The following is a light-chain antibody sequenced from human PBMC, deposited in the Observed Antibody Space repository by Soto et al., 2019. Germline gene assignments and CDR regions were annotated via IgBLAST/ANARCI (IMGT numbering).Light chain of an antibody. Sequence: LTQPASVSGSPGQSITISCTGTSSDVGGYNYVSWYQQYPGKVPKLMIYGVSNRPSGISNRFSGSKSGNTASLTISGLQAEDKADYYCSSYTSSSTPVFGTGTKVTVL. J-gene: IGLJ1*01. CDR3: SSYTSSSTPV. CDR2: GVS. CDR1: SSDVGGYNY. V-gene: IGLV2-14*01.